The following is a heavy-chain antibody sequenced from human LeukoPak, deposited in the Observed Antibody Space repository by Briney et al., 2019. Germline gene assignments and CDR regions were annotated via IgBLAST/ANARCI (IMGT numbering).Heavy chain of an antibody. Sequence: PGGSLRLSCAASGFTFSSYSMNWVRQAPGKGLEWVSSISSSSYIYYADSVKGRFTISRDNAKNSLYLQMNSLRAEDTAVYYCARIVYYGSGSFDYWGQGTLVTVSS. D-gene: IGHD3-10*01. J-gene: IGHJ4*02. CDR1: GFTFSSYS. V-gene: IGHV3-21*01. CDR2: ISSSSYI. CDR3: ARIVYYGSGSFDY.